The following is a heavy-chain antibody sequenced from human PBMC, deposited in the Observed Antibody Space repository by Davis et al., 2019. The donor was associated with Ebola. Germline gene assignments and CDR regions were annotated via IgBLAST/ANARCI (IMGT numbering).Heavy chain of an antibody. J-gene: IGHJ3*02. CDR2: IWYDGSNK. V-gene: IGHV3-30*04. Sequence: PGGSLRLSCAASGFTFSSYAMHWVRQAPGKGLEWVAVIWYDGSNKYYADSVKGRFTISRDNAKNSLYLQMNSLRDEDTAVYYCARVMLLWFGEYTDDAFDIWGQGTMVTVSS. CDR1: GFTFSSYA. CDR3: ARVMLLWFGEYTDDAFDI. D-gene: IGHD3-10*01.